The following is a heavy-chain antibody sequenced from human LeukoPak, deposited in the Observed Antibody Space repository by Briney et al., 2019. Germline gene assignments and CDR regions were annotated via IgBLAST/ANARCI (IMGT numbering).Heavy chain of an antibody. V-gene: IGHV3-21*04. Sequence: GGSLRLSCAASGFTFSSYSMNWVRQAPGKGLEWVSSISSSSSYIYYADSVKGRFTIPRDNAKNSLYLQMNSLRAEDTALYYCAKDAGWELPGYYYYYGMDVWGQGTTVTVSS. CDR2: ISSSSSYI. J-gene: IGHJ6*02. CDR1: GFTFSSYS. D-gene: IGHD1-26*01. CDR3: AKDAGWELPGYYYYYGMDV.